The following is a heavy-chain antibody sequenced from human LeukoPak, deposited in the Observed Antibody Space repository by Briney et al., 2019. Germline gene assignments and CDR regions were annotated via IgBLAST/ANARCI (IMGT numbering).Heavy chain of an antibody. CDR1: GFTFSSYW. D-gene: IGHD3-3*01. CDR3: ARGLNYDFWSGYYSGIPFDY. Sequence: GSLRLSCAASGFTFSSYWMSWVRQAPGKGLEWIGEINHSGSTNYNPSLKSRVTISVDTSKNQFSLKLSSVTAADTAVYYCARGLNYDFWSGYYSGIPFDYWGQGTLVTVSS. J-gene: IGHJ4*02. CDR2: INHSGST. V-gene: IGHV4-34*01.